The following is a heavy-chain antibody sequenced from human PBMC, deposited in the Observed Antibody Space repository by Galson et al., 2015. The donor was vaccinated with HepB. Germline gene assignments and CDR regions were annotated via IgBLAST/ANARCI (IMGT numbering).Heavy chain of an antibody. Sequence: SLRLSCAASGFTFSSYGMHWVRQAPGKGPEWVAVISHDGSNIHYADSVKGRFTISRDNSKNTLHLQMNSLRAEDTAMYYCARRYCSGASCYWAEDCWGQGTLVTVSS. CDR3: ARRYCSGASCYWAEDC. V-gene: IGHV3-30*03. CDR2: ISHDGSNI. J-gene: IGHJ4*02. CDR1: GFTFSSYG. D-gene: IGHD2-15*01.